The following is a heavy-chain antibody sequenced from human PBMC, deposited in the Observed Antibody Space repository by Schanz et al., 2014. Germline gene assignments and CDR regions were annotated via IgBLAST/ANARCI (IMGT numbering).Heavy chain of an antibody. CDR2: IYYSGST. D-gene: IGHD2-2*01. Sequence: QVQLQESGPGLVKPSETLSLTCTVSRASLRTSYWNWIRQPPGKGLEWIGYIYYSGSTTYNPSLKSRVTISVDTSKKQFSLNLSSVTAADTAVYYCARGRVVPAAPEFDYWGQGILVTVSS. CDR1: RASLRTSY. J-gene: IGHJ4*02. V-gene: IGHV4-59*01. CDR3: ARGRVVPAAPEFDY.